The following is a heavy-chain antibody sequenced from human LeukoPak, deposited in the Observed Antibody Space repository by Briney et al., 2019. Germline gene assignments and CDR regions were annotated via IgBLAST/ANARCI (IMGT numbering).Heavy chain of an antibody. CDR2: IKQDGSEK. V-gene: IGHV3-7*01. CDR3: ARDSYQDYYGRFDP. Sequence: GGSLRLSCAASGFTFSNYWINWVRQAPGKGLEWVANIKQDGSEKYYVDSVKGRFTISRDNAKNSLYLQMNGLTAEDTAMYYCARDSYQDYYGRFDPWGQGTLVIVSS. D-gene: IGHD3-10*01. CDR1: GFTFSNYW. J-gene: IGHJ5*02.